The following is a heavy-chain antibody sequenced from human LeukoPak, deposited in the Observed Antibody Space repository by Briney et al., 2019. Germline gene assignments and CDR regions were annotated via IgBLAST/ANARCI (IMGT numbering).Heavy chain of an antibody. J-gene: IGHJ5*01. V-gene: IGHV3-7*03. Sequence: GGSLRLSCVASEFIFSDYWMSWVRQAPGKGLEWVANIKQGGGEEKYVGSVKGRFAISRDDAKSTLYLQMDSLSGDDTAVYYCARDNGGWFDSWGRGTLVTVSS. D-gene: IGHD3-10*01. CDR1: EFIFSDYW. CDR3: ARDNGGWFDS. CDR2: IKQGGGEE.